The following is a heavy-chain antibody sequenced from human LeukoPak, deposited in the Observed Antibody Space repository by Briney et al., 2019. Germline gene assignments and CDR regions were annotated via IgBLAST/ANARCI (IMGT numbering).Heavy chain of an antibody. CDR3: ARAVAVAGFDY. D-gene: IGHD6-19*01. V-gene: IGHV4-38-2*01. Sequence: SETLSLTCAVSGYSISSGYYWGWIRQLPGKGLEWIGSIYHSGSTYYNPSLKSRVTISVDTSKNQFSLKLSSVTAADTAVYYCARAVAVAGFDYWGQGTLVTVSS. CDR1: GYSISSGYY. J-gene: IGHJ4*02. CDR2: IYHSGST.